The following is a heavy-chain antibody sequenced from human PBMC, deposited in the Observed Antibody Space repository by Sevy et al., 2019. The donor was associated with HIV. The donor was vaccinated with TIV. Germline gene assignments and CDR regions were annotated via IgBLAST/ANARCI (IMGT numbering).Heavy chain of an antibody. D-gene: IGHD1-26*01. Sequence: GGSLRLSCAASGFTFRNAWMSWVRQAPGKGLEWVARIKSKSEGATRDFAAPVKGRFAISKDDSKNTLYLQMDSLKTEDTAVYYCAAGVGASDLDYWGQGILVTVSS. V-gene: IGHV3-15*01. CDR3: AAGVGASDLDY. CDR2: IKSKSEGATR. CDR1: GFTFRNAW. J-gene: IGHJ4*02.